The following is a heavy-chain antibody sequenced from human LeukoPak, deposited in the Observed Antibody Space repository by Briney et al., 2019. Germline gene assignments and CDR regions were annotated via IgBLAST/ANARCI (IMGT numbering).Heavy chain of an antibody. CDR1: GFTFNTYG. CDR2: TRHDGSND. CDR3: ARSYYYDSSGTPDY. Sequence: GGSLRLSCAASGFTFNTYGMHWVRQAPGKGLEWVAFTRHDGSNDYYTDSVKGRFTISRDNSENTLYLQMNSLRAEDTAVYYCARSYYYDSSGTPDYWGQGTLVTVSS. V-gene: IGHV3-30*02. J-gene: IGHJ4*02. D-gene: IGHD3-22*01.